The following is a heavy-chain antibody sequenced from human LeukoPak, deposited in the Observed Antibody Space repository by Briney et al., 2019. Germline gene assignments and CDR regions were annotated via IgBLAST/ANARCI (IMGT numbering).Heavy chain of an antibody. V-gene: IGHV4-59*11. J-gene: IGHJ4*02. Sequence: SETLSLTCSVSIGSTSTHYWSWIRQSPGKGLEWIGYVFYTGSTNYNPSLKSRVTLSVDTSKNQFSLKLTSVTAADTAVYYCARAHPAYSSSSGFDYWGQGTLVTVSS. CDR1: IGSTSTHY. CDR2: VFYTGST. CDR3: ARAHPAYSSSSGFDY. D-gene: IGHD6-6*01.